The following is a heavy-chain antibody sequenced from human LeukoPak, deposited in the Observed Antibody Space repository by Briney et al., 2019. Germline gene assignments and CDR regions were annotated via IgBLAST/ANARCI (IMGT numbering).Heavy chain of an antibody. D-gene: IGHD6-19*01. V-gene: IGHV3-30*02. CDR1: GFTFSNYG. CDR3: ALNPPSSGRSDYFDY. J-gene: IGHJ4*02. CDR2: IQYDGSNK. Sequence: GGSLRLSCAASGFTFSNYGMHWVRQAPGKGLEWVAFIQYDGSNKYYADSVKGRFTISRDNSKNTLYLQMNSLRAEDTAVYYCALNPPSSGRSDYFDYWGQGTLVTVSS.